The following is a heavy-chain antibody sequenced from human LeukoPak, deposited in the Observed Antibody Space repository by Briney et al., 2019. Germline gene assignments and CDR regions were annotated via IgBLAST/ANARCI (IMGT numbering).Heavy chain of an antibody. D-gene: IGHD3-22*01. CDR1: GFTFSSYS. Sequence: GGSLRLSCAASGFTFSSYSMNWVRQAPGKGLEWVSSISSSSSYIYYADSVKGRFTISRDNAKNSLYLQMNSLRAEDTAVYYCARRPLDRITMIVTKRGRAFDIWGQGTMVTVSS. V-gene: IGHV3-21*01. J-gene: IGHJ3*02. CDR2: ISSSSSYI. CDR3: ARRPLDRITMIVTKRGRAFDI.